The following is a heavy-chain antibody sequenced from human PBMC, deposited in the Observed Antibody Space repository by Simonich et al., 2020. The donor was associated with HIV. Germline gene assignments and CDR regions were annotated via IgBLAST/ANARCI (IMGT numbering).Heavy chain of an antibody. J-gene: IGHJ3*02. CDR1: VCSISSSNW. Sequence: QVQLQESGPGLVKPSGTLSLTCAVSVCSISSSNWGSWVREPPGKGLEWIGEIYHSGGNKYNPSLKSRVSISVDKSKNEFSLKLSSVTAADTAVYFCARLFNWNDGSTFDIWGQGTMVTVSS. V-gene: IGHV4-4*02. CDR2: IYHSGGN. D-gene: IGHD1-20*01. CDR3: ARLFNWNDGSTFDI.